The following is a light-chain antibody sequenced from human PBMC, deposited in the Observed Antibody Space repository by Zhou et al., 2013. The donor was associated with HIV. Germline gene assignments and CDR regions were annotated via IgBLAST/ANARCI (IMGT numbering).Light chain of an antibody. J-gene: IGKJ3*01. CDR3: QQYGTSPLT. CDR1: QSVSSY. V-gene: IGKV3-20*01. CDR2: GAS. Sequence: EIVLTQSPATLSLSPGERVTLSCRASQSVSSYLAWYQQKPGQAPRLLIYGASSRATGIPDRFSGSGSGTDFTLTISRLEPEDFAVYYCQQYGTSPLTFGPGTKVDIK.